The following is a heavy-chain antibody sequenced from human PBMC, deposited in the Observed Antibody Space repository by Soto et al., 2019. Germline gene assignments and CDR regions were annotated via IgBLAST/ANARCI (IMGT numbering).Heavy chain of an antibody. V-gene: IGHV3-74*01. CDR2: ISSYGSDT. CDR3: ASNYAYAEGYYWYGIDV. J-gene: IGHJ6*02. D-gene: IGHD3-16*01. CDR1: GFTFSRYW. Sequence: EVQLVESGGGLVLPGGSLRLSCAASGFTFSRYWMHWVRQAPGKGLVWVSRISSYGSDTHYADSVKGRFTISRDNAKNTLYLQMNSLRAGDTAVYSCASNYAYAEGYYWYGIDVWGQGTTVTVSS.